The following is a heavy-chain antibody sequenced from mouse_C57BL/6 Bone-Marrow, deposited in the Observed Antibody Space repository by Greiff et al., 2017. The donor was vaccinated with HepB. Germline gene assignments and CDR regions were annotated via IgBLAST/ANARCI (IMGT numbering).Heavy chain of an antibody. CDR3: TKGPIYYDYAWFAY. V-gene: IGHV1-5*01. Sequence: EVKLVESGTVLARPGASVKMSCKTSGYTFTSYWMHWVKQRPGQGLEWIGAIYPGNSDTSYNQKFKGKAKLTAVTSASTAYMELSSLTNEDSAVYYCTKGPIYYDYAWFAYWGQGTLVTVSA. D-gene: IGHD2-4*01. CDR2: IYPGNSDT. J-gene: IGHJ3*01. CDR1: GYTFTSYW.